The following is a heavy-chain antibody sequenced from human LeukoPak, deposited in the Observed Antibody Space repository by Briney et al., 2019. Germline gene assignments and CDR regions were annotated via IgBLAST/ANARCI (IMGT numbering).Heavy chain of an antibody. D-gene: IGHD4-23*01. CDR1: GGXISSYY. J-gene: IGHJ4*02. CDR2: IYYSGST. Sequence: SETLSLICTVSGGXISSYYWSWIRQPPGKGLEWIGYIYYSGSTNYNPSLKSRVTISVDTSKNQFSLKLSSVTAADTAVCYCARGTVVSDYWGQGTLVTVSS. V-gene: IGHV4-59*01. CDR3: ARGTVVSDY.